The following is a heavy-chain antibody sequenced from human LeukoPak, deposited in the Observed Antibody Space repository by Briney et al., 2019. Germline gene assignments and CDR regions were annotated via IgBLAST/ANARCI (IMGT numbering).Heavy chain of an antibody. CDR2: IYYSGST. D-gene: IGHD2-2*02. CDR1: GGSIISHY. V-gene: IGHV4-59*11. Sequence: PSETLSFTCTVSGGSIISHYWSWIRQPQGKGLEWIGYIYYSGSTNYYRSLKSRVTISVDTSKNQFSLKLSSVTAADTAVYYCARVPAAIGWFDPWGQGTLVTVSS. J-gene: IGHJ5*02. CDR3: ARVPAAIGWFDP.